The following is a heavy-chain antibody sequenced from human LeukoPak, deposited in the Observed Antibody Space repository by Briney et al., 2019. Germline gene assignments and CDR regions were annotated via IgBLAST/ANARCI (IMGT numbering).Heavy chain of an antibody. V-gene: IGHV4-34*01. CDR3: ARARPKYYDYVWGSYRYYFDY. J-gene: IGHJ4*02. CDR1: GGSISSYY. CDR2: INHSGST. D-gene: IGHD3-16*02. Sequence: PSETLSLTCTVSGGSISSYYWSWIRQPAGKGLEWIGEINHSGSTNYNPSLKSRVTISVDTSKNQFSLKLSSVTAADTAVYYCARARPKYYDYVWGSYRYYFDYWGQGTLVTVSS.